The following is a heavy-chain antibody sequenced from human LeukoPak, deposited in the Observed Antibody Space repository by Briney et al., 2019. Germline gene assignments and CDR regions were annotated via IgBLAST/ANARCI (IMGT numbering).Heavy chain of an antibody. CDR1: GYTFTSYG. CDR2: ISAYNGNT. J-gene: IGHJ4*02. D-gene: IGHD5-12*01. Sequence: GASVKVSCKASGYTFTSYGISWVRQAPGRGLEGTGWISAYNGNTNYAQKLQGRVTMTTGTSTSTAYMELRSLRSHDTAVYYCARGERKKVATILFDYWGQGTLVTVSS. V-gene: IGHV1-18*04. CDR3: ARGERKKVATILFDY.